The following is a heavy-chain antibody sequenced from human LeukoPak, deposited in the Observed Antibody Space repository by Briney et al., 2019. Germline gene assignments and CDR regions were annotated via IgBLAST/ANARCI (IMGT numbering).Heavy chain of an antibody. J-gene: IGHJ4*02. D-gene: IGHD2-2*01. Sequence: SETLSLTCTVSGGSISSSSYYWGWIRQPPGKGLKGMGSIYYSGSTYYNPSLKSRVTISVDTSKNQFSLKLSSVTAADTAVYYCARSPIVPTYLFDYWGQGTLVTVSS. CDR2: IYYSGST. CDR1: GGSISSSSYY. V-gene: IGHV4-39*01. CDR3: ARSPIVPTYLFDY.